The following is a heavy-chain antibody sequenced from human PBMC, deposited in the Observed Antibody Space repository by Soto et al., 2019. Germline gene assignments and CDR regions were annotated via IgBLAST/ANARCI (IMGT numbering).Heavy chain of an antibody. CDR1: GDFINNFY. CDR2: ISYTGAT. D-gene: IGHD3-22*01. V-gene: IGHV4-59*01. CDR3: AIQIYDSRRIYLAAYDN. J-gene: IGHJ3*02. Sequence: ASETLSLTCTVSGDFINNFYWSWIRQSPEKGLEWIGYISYTGATDYNPSLLSRVTISLDKSKNQFSLRLSSVTAADTAVYYCAIQIYDSRRIYLAAYDNWGQGPMLTV.